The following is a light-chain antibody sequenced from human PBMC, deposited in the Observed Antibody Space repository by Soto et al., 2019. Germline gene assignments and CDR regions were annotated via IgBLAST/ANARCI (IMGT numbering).Light chain of an antibody. Sequence: DIQMTQSPSSLSASVGDRVTITCRASQSISSYLNWYQQKPGKAPKLLLYAASSLQSGVPSRFSGSGSGTDFTLTISCLQPEDFATYYCQQSYSTSWTFGQGTKVEIK. J-gene: IGKJ1*01. CDR1: QSISSY. CDR2: AAS. V-gene: IGKV1-39*01. CDR3: QQSYSTSWT.